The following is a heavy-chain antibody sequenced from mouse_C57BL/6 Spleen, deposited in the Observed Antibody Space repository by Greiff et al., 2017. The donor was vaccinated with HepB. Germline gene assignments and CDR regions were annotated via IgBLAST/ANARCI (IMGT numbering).Heavy chain of an antibody. D-gene: IGHD1-1*01. Sequence: QVQLKESGPGLVQPSQSLSITCTVSGFSLTSYGVHWVRQSPGKGLEWLGVIWSGGSTDYNAAFISRLSISKDNSKSQVFFKMNSLQADDTAIYYCARNWEDGTTGGYYAMDYWGQGTSVTVSS. CDR3: ARNWEDGTTGGYYAMDY. V-gene: IGHV2-2*01. CDR1: GFSLTSYG. CDR2: IWSGGST. J-gene: IGHJ4*01.